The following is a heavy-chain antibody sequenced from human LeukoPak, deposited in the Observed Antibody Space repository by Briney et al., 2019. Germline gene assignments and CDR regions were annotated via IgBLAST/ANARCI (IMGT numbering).Heavy chain of an antibody. CDR2: IYYSGST. CDR1: GGSISSYY. D-gene: IGHD3-22*01. CDR3: ARLRNHYYYDSSGYHDAFDI. J-gene: IGHJ3*02. V-gene: IGHV4-59*08. Sequence: PSETLSLTCTVSGGSISSYYWSWIRQPPGKGLEWIGYIYYSGSTNYNPSLKSRVTISVDTSKNQFSLKLSSVTAADTAVYYCARLRNHYYYDSSGYHDAFDIWGQGTIVTVSS.